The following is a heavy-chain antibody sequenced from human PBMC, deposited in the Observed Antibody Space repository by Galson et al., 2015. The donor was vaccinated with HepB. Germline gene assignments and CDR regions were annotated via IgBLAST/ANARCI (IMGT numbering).Heavy chain of an antibody. J-gene: IGHJ4*02. CDR1: GFTFSDYY. D-gene: IGHD3-10*01. Sequence: SLRLSCAASGFTFSDYYMSWIRQAPGKGLEWVSYISSSGSTIYYADSVKGRFTISRDNAKNSLYLQMNSLRAEDTAVYYCARDGEYYYGSGSYSVWFDYWGQGTLVTVSS. CDR3: ARDGEYYYGSGSYSVWFDY. V-gene: IGHV3-11*01. CDR2: ISSSGSTI.